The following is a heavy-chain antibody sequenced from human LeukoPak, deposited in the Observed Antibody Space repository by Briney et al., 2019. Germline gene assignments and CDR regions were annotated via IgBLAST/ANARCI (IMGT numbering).Heavy chain of an antibody. D-gene: IGHD6-6*01. J-gene: IGHJ4*02. V-gene: IGHV3-30-3*01. Sequence: GGSLRLSCAASGFTFSSYAVHWVRQAPGKGLEWVAVISYDGSNKYYADSVKGRFTISRDNSKNTLYLQMNSLRAEDTAVYYCARDAGSSSGYFDYWGQGTLVTVSS. CDR2: ISYDGSNK. CDR1: GFTFSSYA. CDR3: ARDAGSSSGYFDY.